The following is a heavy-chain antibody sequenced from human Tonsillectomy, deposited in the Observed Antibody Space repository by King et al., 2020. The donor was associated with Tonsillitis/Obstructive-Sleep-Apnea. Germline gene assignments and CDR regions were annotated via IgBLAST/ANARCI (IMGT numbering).Heavy chain of an antibody. V-gene: IGHV1-18*01. CDR2: ISAYNGNR. CDR1: GYTFTNYG. Sequence: QLVQSGAEVKKPGASVKVSCKASGYTFTNYGFNWVRQAPGQGLEWMGWISAYNGNRNYAQKLQGRVTMTTDTSTSTAYMELRSLRSDDTAVYYCARGSIGVIPAASFDHWGQGTLVTVSS. CDR3: ARGSIGVIPAASFDH. J-gene: IGHJ4*02. D-gene: IGHD2-2*01.